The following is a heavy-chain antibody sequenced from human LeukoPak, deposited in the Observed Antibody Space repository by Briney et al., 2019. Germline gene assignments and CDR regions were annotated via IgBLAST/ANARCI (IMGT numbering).Heavy chain of an antibody. J-gene: IGHJ4*02. D-gene: IGHD2-21*02. V-gene: IGHV3-74*01. CDR2: VKSDGSST. CDR1: GFTFSSYA. Sequence: GGSLRLSCAASGFTFSSYAMHWVRQAPGKGLVWVFRVKSDGSSTSYADSVKGRFTISRDNARNTLYLQMSSLRAKDTAVYYCARDGFLGPVTAYLDYWGQGTPVTVSS. CDR3: ARDGFLGPVTAYLDY.